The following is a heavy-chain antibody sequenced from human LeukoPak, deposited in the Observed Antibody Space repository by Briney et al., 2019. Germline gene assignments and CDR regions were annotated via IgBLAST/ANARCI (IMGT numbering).Heavy chain of an antibody. D-gene: IGHD6-13*01. CDR3: AGEEGIAAAAAIYYYGMDV. Sequence: SVKVSCKASGGTFSSYAISWVRQAPGHGLEWMGRIIPILGIANYAQKFQGRVTITADKSTSTAYMELSSLRSEDTAVYYCAGEEGIAAAAAIYYYGMDVWGQGTTVTVSS. J-gene: IGHJ6*02. CDR1: GGTFSSYA. V-gene: IGHV1-69*04. CDR2: IIPILGIA.